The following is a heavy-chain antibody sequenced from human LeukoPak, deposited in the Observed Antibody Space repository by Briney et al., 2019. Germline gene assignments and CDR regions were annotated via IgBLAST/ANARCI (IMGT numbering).Heavy chain of an antibody. V-gene: IGHV2-5*02. J-gene: IGHJ4*02. D-gene: IGHD5-18*01. CDR2: IFWDDDK. CDR3: AHNRAALGLFDY. Sequence: SGPTLVIPTQTLTLTCTFCGFSLSTSGVAVGWIRQPPGKALECLALIFWDDDKRYRPSLKSRLTITKDTSKNQVVLTMTNMDPVDTATYYCAHNRAALGLFDYWGQGTLVTVSS. CDR1: GFSLSTSGVA.